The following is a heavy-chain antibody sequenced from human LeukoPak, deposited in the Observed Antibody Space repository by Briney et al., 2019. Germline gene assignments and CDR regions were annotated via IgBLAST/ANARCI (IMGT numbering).Heavy chain of an antibody. Sequence: SETLSLTCTISGGSISGYYWSWIRQPPGKGLEWIGYISYSGSTNYNPSLKSRVTISVDTSKNQFSLNLSSVTAADTAVYYCARHIPLNGEYYYYGMDVWGQGTTVTVSS. CDR2: ISYSGST. V-gene: IGHV4-59*08. D-gene: IGHD2-8*01. CDR1: GGSISGYY. J-gene: IGHJ6*02. CDR3: ARHIPLNGEYYYYGMDV.